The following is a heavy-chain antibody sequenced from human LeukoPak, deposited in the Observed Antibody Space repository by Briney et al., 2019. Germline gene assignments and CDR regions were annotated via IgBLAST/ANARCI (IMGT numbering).Heavy chain of an antibody. J-gene: IGHJ6*02. D-gene: IGHD3-10*01. Sequence: PSETLSLTCAVYGGSFSGYYWSWIRQPPGKGLEWIGEINHSGSTNYNPSLKSRVTISVDTSKNQSSLKLSSVTAADTAVYYCARGRSSVWFGELNVNPRTYYYYYGMDVWGQGTTVTVSS. CDR2: INHSGST. CDR3: ARGRSSVWFGELNVNPRTYYYYYGMDV. CDR1: GGSFSGYY. V-gene: IGHV4-34*01.